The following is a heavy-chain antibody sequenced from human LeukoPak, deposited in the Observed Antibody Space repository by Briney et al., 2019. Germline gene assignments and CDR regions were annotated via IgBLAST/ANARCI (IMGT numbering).Heavy chain of an antibody. V-gene: IGHV3-23*01. Sequence: GGSLRLSCAASGFTFSSYAMSWVRQAPGKGLEWVSAISGSGGSTYYADSVKGRFTISGDNSKNTLYLQMNSLRAEDTAVYYCAKGHYCSGGSCYNYYYYGMDVWGQGTTVTVSS. D-gene: IGHD2-15*01. CDR3: AKGHYCSGGSCYNYYYYGMDV. CDR1: GFTFSSYA. CDR2: ISGSGGST. J-gene: IGHJ6*02.